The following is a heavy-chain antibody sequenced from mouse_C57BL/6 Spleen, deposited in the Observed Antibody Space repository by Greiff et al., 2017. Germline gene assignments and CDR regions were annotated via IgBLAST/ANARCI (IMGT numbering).Heavy chain of an antibody. CDR2: IDPETGGT. V-gene: IGHV1-15*01. CDR1: GYTFTDYE. Sequence: VQLQQSGAELVRPGASVTLSCKASGYTFTDYEMHWVKQTPVHGLEWIGAIDPETGGTAYNQKFKGKAILTADKSSSTAYMELRSLTSEDSAVYYCLKLGRGYFDVWGTGTTVTVSS. D-gene: IGHD4-1*01. J-gene: IGHJ1*03. CDR3: LKLGRGYFDV.